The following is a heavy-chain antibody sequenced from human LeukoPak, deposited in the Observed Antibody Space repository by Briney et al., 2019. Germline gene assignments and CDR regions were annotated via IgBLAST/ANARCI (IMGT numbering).Heavy chain of an antibody. CDR3: ARVAGYCSSTSCYALSGYYGMDV. Sequence: QPGRSLRLSCAASGFTFDDYAMHWVRQAPGKGLEWVSGISWNSGSIGYADSVKGRFTISRDNAKNTLYLQMNSLRAEDTAVYYCARVAGYCSSTSCYALSGYYGMDVWGQGTTVTVSS. CDR2: ISWNSGSI. V-gene: IGHV3-9*01. J-gene: IGHJ6*02. D-gene: IGHD2-2*01. CDR1: GFTFDDYA.